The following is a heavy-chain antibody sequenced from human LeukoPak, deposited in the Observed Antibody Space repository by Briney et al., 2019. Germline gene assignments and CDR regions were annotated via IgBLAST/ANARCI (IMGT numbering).Heavy chain of an antibody. J-gene: IGHJ4*02. CDR2: ISFSGTYI. D-gene: IGHD6-19*01. CDR3: ARAGAVAGVFDY. CDR1: GFTFSAYS. V-gene: IGHV3-21*01. Sequence: GGSLRLSCAASGFTFSAYSLNWVRQAPGKGLEWISSISFSGTYIYYADSVKGRFTISRDNAKNSLYLQMNSLRAEDTAVYYCARAGAVAGVFDYWGQGTLVTVSS.